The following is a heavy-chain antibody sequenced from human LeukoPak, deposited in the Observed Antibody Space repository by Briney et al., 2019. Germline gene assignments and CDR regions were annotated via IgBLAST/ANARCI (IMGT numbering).Heavy chain of an antibody. CDR2: ISSSSTI. J-gene: IGHJ4*02. CDR3: ARDEYGDYGY. CDR1: GFTFSSYA. V-gene: IGHV3-48*04. D-gene: IGHD4-17*01. Sequence: GSLRLSCAASGFTFSSYAMHWVRQAPGKGLEWVSYISSSSTIFYADSVKGRFTISRDNAKNSLYLQMNSLRAEDTGVYYCARDEYGDYGYWGQGTLVTVSS.